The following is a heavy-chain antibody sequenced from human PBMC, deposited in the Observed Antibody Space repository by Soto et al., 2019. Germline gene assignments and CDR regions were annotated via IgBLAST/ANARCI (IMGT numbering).Heavy chain of an antibody. D-gene: IGHD3-10*01. CDR1: GCTFSSYT. V-gene: IGHV1-69*04. Sequence: SVKVSCKASGCTFSSYTISWVRQAPGQGLEWMGRIIPIIGIANYAQKFQGRVTITADKSTSTAYMELSSLRSEDTAVYYCARETYYGGSGSYSRVDHWGQGTLVT. CDR2: IIPIIGIA. CDR3: ARETYYGGSGSYSRVDH. J-gene: IGHJ5*02.